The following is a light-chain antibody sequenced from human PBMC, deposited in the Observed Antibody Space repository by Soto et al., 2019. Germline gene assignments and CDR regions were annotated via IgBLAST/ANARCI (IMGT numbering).Light chain of an antibody. CDR1: QSINNRY. Sequence: EIVLTQSPGTLSLSPGERATLSCRASQSINNRYLAWYQQKPGQAPRLLIYAASSRATGIPDRFSGSGSGTDFTLTISRLEPEDFAVYYCQQFGSTPRFTFGHGTKVDIK. CDR3: QQFGSTPRFT. J-gene: IGKJ3*01. V-gene: IGKV3-20*01. CDR2: AAS.